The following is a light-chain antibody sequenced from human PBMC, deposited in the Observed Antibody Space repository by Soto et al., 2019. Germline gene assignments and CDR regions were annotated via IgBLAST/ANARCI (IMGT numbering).Light chain of an antibody. V-gene: IGKV1-13*02. CDR1: QGIGSS. CDR2: STS. J-gene: IGKJ4*01. Sequence: AIQLTQSPSSLSASVGDRVTITCLASQGIGSSLAWYQQKPGKPPRVLIYSTSTLSNGVPSRFSGSGSGTDFSLTISSLQPEDFVTYFCQQVNTLPFTFGGGTKVDI. CDR3: QQVNTLPFT.